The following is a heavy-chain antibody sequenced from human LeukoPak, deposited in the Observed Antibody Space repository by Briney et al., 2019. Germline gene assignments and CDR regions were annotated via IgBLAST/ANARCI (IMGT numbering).Heavy chain of an antibody. Sequence: SXXLSLTCTVSGYSISSGYYWGWIRQPPGKGLEWIGSIYHSGSTYYNPSLKSRVTISVDTSKNQFSLKLSSVTAADTAVYYCAREVDCSSTSCYTNWFDPWGQGTLVTVSS. J-gene: IGHJ5*02. V-gene: IGHV4-38-2*02. CDR1: GYSISSGYY. CDR3: AREVDCSSTSCYTNWFDP. CDR2: IYHSGST. D-gene: IGHD2-2*02.